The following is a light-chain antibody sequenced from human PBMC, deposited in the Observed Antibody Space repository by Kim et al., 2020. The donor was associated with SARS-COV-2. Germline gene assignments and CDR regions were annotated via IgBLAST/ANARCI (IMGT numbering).Light chain of an antibody. CDR3: QVWDSNPWV. Sequence: SYELTQPLSVSVALGQTATITCGASNIGSKIVHWYQQTPGQAPVLVIDRDTNRPSGIPERFSGSSSGNTATLTISRAQAGDEADYYCQVWDSNPWVFGGGTQLTVL. CDR1: NIGSKI. CDR2: RDT. V-gene: IGLV3-9*01. J-gene: IGLJ3*02.